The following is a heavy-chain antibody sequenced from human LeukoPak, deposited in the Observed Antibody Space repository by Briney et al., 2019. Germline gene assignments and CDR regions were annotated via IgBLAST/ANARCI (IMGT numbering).Heavy chain of an antibody. CDR3: ARHRMYYYDSSGRGVADAFDI. CDR2: IYYSGST. D-gene: IGHD3-22*01. Sequence: TSETLSLTCTVSGGSISSSSYYWGWIRQPPGKGLEWIGSIYYSGSTYYSPSLKSRVTISVDTSKNQFSLKLSSVTAADTTVYYCARHRMYYYDSSGRGVADAFDIWGQGTMVTVSS. J-gene: IGHJ3*02. V-gene: IGHV4-39*01. CDR1: GGSISSSSYY.